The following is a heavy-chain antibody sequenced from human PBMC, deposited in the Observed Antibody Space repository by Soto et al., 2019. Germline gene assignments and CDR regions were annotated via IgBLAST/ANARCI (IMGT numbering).Heavy chain of an antibody. CDR2: ISAYNGNT. CDR1: GYTFTSYG. D-gene: IGHD6-6*01. Sequence: ASVKVSCKASGYTFTSYGISWVRQAPGQGLEWMGWISAYNGNTNYAQKLQGRVTMTTDTSTSTAYMELRSLRSDDTAVYYCARGGMYSSSSHINYYYYMDVWGKGTTVTVSS. CDR3: ARGGMYSSSSHINYYYYMDV. J-gene: IGHJ6*03. V-gene: IGHV1-18*01.